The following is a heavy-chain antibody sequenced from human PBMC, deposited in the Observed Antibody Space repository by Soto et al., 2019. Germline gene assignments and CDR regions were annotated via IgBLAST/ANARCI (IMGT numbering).Heavy chain of an antibody. CDR3: ARVKGGYTSGMSFDS. J-gene: IGHJ4*02. V-gene: IGHV4-59*02. Sequence: SETLSLTCTVSSDSVRNSYWSWIRQPPGMRPEWVGYISYSGSTNYNPSLRGRVTISAGTSKSQFFLKLSPVTAADTAGYYCARVKGGYTSGMSFDSWGQGLLVTVSS. CDR1: SDSVRNSY. CDR2: ISYSGST. D-gene: IGHD5-18*01.